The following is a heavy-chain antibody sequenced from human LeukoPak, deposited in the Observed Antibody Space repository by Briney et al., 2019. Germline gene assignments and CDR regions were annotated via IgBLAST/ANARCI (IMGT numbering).Heavy chain of an antibody. CDR1: GYTFTSYA. J-gene: IGHJ3*02. CDR2: INAGNGNT. D-gene: IGHD3/OR15-3a*01. V-gene: IGHV1-3*01. Sequence: ASVKVSCKASGYTFTSYAMHWVRQAPGQRLEWMGWINAGNGNTKYSQKFQGRVTITRDTSASTAYMELSSLRSEDTAVYYCARVLSRTGYYSGSARGAFDIWGQGTMVTVSS. CDR3: ARVLSRTGYYSGSARGAFDI.